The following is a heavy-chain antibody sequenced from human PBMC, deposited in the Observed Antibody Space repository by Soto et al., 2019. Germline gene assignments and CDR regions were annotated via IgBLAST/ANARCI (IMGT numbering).Heavy chain of an antibody. V-gene: IGHV3-23*01. CDR1: GFTFSSYA. J-gene: IGHJ4*02. CDR3: AKDPLRYFDWSHRGLYFDY. D-gene: IGHD3-9*01. CDR2: ISGSGGST. Sequence: PGGSLRLSCAASGFTFSSYAMSWVRQAPGKGLEWVSAISGSGGSTYYADSVKGRFTISRDNSKNTLYLQMNSLRAEDTAVYYCAKDPLRYFDWSHRGLYFDYWGQGTLVTVSS.